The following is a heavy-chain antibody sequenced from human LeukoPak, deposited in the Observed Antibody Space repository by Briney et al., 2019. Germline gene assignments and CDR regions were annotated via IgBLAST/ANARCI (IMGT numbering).Heavy chain of an antibody. V-gene: IGHV3-33*06. CDR2: IWYDGSNK. Sequence: GGSLRLSCAASGFTFSSYGMHWVRQAPGKGLEWVAVIWYDGSNKYYADSVKGRFTISRDNSKNTLYLQMNSLRAEDTAVYYCAKAGLTIFGVVPRYYYYMDVWGKGTTVTVS. CDR1: GFTFSSYG. D-gene: IGHD3-3*01. CDR3: AKAGLTIFGVVPRYYYYMDV. J-gene: IGHJ6*03.